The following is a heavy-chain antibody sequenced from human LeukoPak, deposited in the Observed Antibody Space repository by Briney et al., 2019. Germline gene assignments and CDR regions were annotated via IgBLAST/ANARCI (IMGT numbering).Heavy chain of an antibody. J-gene: IGHJ3*02. CDR2: IRSKTNSYAT. CDR3: TSPTRSGSYEPNAFDI. D-gene: IGHD1-26*01. V-gene: IGHV3-73*01. Sequence: GGSLRLSCAASGFTFSRYGMHWVRQASGKGLEWVGGIRSKTNSYATAYAASVKGRFTISRDGSKNTAYLQMSSLKTEDTAVYYCTSPTRSGSYEPNAFDIWGQGTMVTVPS. CDR1: GFTFSRYG.